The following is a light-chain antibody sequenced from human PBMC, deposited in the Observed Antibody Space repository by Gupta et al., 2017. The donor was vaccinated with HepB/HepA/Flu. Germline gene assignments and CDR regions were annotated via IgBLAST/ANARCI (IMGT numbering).Light chain of an antibody. CDR1: SSNIGAGYY. CDR2: GNT. Sequence: QSVLPQPPSVSVAPGQRVTISCTGSSSNIGAGYYVHWYQQLPATAPNLLIYGNTNRRSGAPARFSGSKSGTSASLATTGLQAEDEADYYCQSYDSSLSGPVVFGGGTKLTVL. CDR3: QSYDSSLSGPVV. J-gene: IGLJ2*01. V-gene: IGLV1-40*01.